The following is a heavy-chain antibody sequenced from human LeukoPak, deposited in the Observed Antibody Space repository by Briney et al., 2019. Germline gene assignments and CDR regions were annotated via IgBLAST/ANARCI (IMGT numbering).Heavy chain of an antibody. CDR3: ARARPPVTTRWFDP. J-gene: IGHJ5*02. D-gene: IGHD4-17*01. V-gene: IGHV1-46*01. Sequence: ASVKVSCKASGYTFTSHFMHWVRQAPGQGLEWMGIINPRGGSTSYTQKFQGRVTMTRDTSTSTVYMELSSLRSEDTAVYYCARARPPVTTRWFDPWGQGTLVTVSS. CDR2: INPRGGST. CDR1: GYTFTSHF.